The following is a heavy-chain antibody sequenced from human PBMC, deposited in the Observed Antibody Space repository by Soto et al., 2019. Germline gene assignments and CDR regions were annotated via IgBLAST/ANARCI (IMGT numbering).Heavy chain of an antibody. Sequence: SVKVSCKASGYTFTSYDINWVRQATGQGLEWMGGIIPIFGTANYAQKFQGRVTITADESTSTAYMELSSLRSEDTAVYYCAGYSSSWYHYWGQGTLVTVSS. CDR2: IIPIFGTA. J-gene: IGHJ4*02. CDR1: GYTFTSYD. V-gene: IGHV1-69*13. D-gene: IGHD6-13*01. CDR3: AGYSSSWYHY.